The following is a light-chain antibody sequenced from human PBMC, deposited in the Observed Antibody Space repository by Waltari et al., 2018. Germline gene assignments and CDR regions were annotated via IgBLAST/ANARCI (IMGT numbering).Light chain of an antibody. CDR3: QQYGSSPT. CDR2: SAS. V-gene: IGKV1-16*02. CDR1: QGIRSH. J-gene: IGKJ2*01. Sequence: DIQMTQSPSSLSASVGDRVTITCRASQGIRSHLAWFQQKPGKAPKSLISSASSLQSGVPSKFSGSGSGTDFTLTISRLEPEDFAVYYCQQYGSSPTFGQGTKLEIK.